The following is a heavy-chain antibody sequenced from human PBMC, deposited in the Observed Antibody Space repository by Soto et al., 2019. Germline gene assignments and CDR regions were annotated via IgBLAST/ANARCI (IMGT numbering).Heavy chain of an antibody. CDR3: ASERGYYDILTGYGPFGMDV. J-gene: IGHJ6*02. V-gene: IGHV4-31*03. Sequence: PSETLSLTCTVSGGSISSGGYYWSWIRQHPGKGLGWIGYIYYRGSTYYNPSLKSRVTISVDTSKNPFSRKLSSVTAADTAVYYCASERGYYDILTGYGPFGMDVWGQGTTVTVSS. D-gene: IGHD3-9*01. CDR1: GGSISSGGYY. CDR2: IYYRGST.